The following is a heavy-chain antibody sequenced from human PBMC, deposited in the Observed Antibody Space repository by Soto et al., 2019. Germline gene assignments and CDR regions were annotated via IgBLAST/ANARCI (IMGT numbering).Heavy chain of an antibody. Sequence: QVQLLESGPGLVKPSETLSLTCTVSGGSISSYYWSWIRQPPGKGLEWIGYIYSSGSTNYNPSLKSRVTISVDTSKNQFSLKLSSVTAADTAVYYCARRYVGGFDYWGQGTLVTVSS. CDR3: ARRYVGGFDY. D-gene: IGHD1-1*01. V-gene: IGHV4-59*08. CDR1: GGSISSYY. CDR2: IYSSGST. J-gene: IGHJ4*02.